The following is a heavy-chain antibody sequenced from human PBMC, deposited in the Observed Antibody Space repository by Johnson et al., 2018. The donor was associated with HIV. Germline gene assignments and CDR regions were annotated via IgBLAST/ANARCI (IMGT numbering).Heavy chain of an antibody. Sequence: QMLLVESGGGVVQPGRSLRLSCVASGFTFFSYGMHWVRQAPGKGLEWVAVISYDGSNKYYVASVKGRFTISRDNSKNTLFLQMNSLRPEDTSVYYCAKDRYGGSYPDAFDIWGQGTMVTVSS. D-gene: IGHD1-26*01. CDR2: ISYDGSNK. J-gene: IGHJ3*02. V-gene: IGHV3-30*18. CDR3: AKDRYGGSYPDAFDI. CDR1: GFTFFSYG.